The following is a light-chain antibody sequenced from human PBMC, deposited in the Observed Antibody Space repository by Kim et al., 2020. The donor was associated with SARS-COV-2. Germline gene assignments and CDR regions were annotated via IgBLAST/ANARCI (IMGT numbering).Light chain of an antibody. J-gene: IGLJ3*02. CDR2: DVS. Sequence: QSALTQPASVSGSPGQSITISCTGTSSDVGSYDVVSWYQQHPGKAPKVMIYDVSKRPSGVSDRFSGSKSDNTASLTISGLQAEDEADYYCCSHVGSSTWVFGGGTQLTVL. V-gene: IGLV2-23*02. CDR1: SSDVGSYDV. CDR3: CSHVGSSTWV.